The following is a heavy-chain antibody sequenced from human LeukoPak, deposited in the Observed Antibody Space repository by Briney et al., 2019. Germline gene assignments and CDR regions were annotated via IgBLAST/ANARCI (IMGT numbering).Heavy chain of an antibody. Sequence: GGSLRLSCAASGFTFSSYEMNWVRQAPGKGLEWVSYISSSGSTIYYADSVKGRFTISRDNAKNSLYLQMNSLRAEDTAVYYCAREGTVTTVYYYYYMDVWGKGTTVTISS. CDR1: GFTFSSYE. CDR2: ISSSGSTI. J-gene: IGHJ6*03. V-gene: IGHV3-48*03. CDR3: AREGTVTTVYYYYYMDV. D-gene: IGHD4-17*01.